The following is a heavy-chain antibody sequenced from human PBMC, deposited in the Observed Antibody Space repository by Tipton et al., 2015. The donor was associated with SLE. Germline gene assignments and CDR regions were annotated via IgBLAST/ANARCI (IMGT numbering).Heavy chain of an antibody. Sequence: LRLSCTVSGGSISSGGYYWSWIRQHPGKGLEWIGYIYYSGSTYYNPSLKSRVTISVDTSKNQFSLKLSSVTAADTAVYYCARDEGDSGYDQLNYWGQGTLVTGSS. CDR3: ARDEGDSGYDQLNY. CDR1: GGSISSGGYY. V-gene: IGHV4-31*02. CDR2: IYYSGST. J-gene: IGHJ4*02. D-gene: IGHD5-12*01.